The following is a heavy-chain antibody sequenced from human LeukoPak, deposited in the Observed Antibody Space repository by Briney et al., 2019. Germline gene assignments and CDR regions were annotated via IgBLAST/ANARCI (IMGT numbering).Heavy chain of an antibody. D-gene: IGHD6-13*01. CDR2: IYYSGST. Sequence: PSETLSLTCTVSGGSISSASYYWGWIRQPPGKGLEWIGSIYYSGSTYYSPSLKSRVTISVDRSKDQFSLKLNSVTAADTAVYYCARLGDSTYRFDPWGQGTLVNVSS. CDR3: ARLGDSTYRFDP. CDR1: GGSISSASYY. J-gene: IGHJ5*02. V-gene: IGHV4-39*01.